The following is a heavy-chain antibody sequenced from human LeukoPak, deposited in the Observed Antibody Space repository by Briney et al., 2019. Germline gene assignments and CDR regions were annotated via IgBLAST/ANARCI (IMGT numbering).Heavy chain of an antibody. V-gene: IGHV4-61*02. J-gene: IGHJ4*02. CDR1: GGSISSGSYY. Sequence: PSETLSLTCTASGGSISSGSYYWSWIRQPAGKGLEGIGRIYTSGSTNYNPSLKSRVTISVDTSKNQFSLKLSSVTAADTAVYYCARSSSWFPLFDYWGQGTLVTVSS. CDR3: ARSSSWFPLFDY. CDR2: IYTSGST. D-gene: IGHD6-13*01.